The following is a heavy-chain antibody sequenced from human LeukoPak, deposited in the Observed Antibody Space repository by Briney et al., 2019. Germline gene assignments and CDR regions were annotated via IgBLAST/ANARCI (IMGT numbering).Heavy chain of an antibody. CDR2: TKNKGQSHIT. D-gene: IGHD6-6*01. Sequence: GGSLRLSCAASGFTFSDYYMDWVRQAPGKGLEWVGRTKNKGQSHITDYAASVKGTIFCSRDDSKNSLYLQMNSLQTDDTGIYYCARDTAAALDFWGEGIPVTVSS. V-gene: IGHV3-72*01. J-gene: IGHJ4*02. CDR3: ARDTAAALDF. CDR1: GFTFSDYY.